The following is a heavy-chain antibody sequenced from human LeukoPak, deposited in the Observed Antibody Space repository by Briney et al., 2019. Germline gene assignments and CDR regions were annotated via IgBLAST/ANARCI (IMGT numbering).Heavy chain of an antibody. V-gene: IGHV1-69*04. CDR3: ARPGDLGGMDV. Sequence: SVKVSCKASGGTFSSYAISWVRQAPGQGLEWMGRIIPILGIANYAQKFQGRVTITADKSTSTAYMELSSLRSDDTAVYYCARPGDLGGMDVWGQGTTVTVSS. D-gene: IGHD7-27*01. J-gene: IGHJ6*02. CDR1: GGTFSSYA. CDR2: IIPILGIA.